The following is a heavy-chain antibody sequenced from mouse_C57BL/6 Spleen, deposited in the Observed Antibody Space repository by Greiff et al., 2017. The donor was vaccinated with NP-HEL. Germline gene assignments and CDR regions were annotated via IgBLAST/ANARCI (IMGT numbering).Heavy chain of an antibody. J-gene: IGHJ3*01. D-gene: IGHD1-1*01. CDR3: ANYGSSLSWFAY. Sequence: QVQLQQSGAELVKPGASVKLSCKASGYTFTSYWMHWVKQRPGQGLEWIGMIHPNSGSTNYNEKFKSKATLTVDKSSSTAYMQLSSLTSEDSAVYYCANYGSSLSWFAYWGQGTLVTVSA. CDR1: GYTFTSYW. V-gene: IGHV1-64*01. CDR2: IHPNSGST.